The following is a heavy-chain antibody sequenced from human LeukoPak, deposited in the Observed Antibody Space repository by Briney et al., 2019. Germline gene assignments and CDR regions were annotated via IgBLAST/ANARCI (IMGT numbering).Heavy chain of an antibody. CDR1: GGPISSSSYY. V-gene: IGHV4-39*01. CDR3: ARQNRYSSSWYKAFDI. CDR2: IYYSGST. D-gene: IGHD6-13*01. Sequence: SETLSHTCTVSGGPISSSSYYWGWIRQPPGKGLEWIGSIYYSGSTYYNPSLKSRVTISVDTSKNQFSLKLSSVTAADTAVYYCARQNRYSSSWYKAFDIWGQGTMVTVSS. J-gene: IGHJ3*02.